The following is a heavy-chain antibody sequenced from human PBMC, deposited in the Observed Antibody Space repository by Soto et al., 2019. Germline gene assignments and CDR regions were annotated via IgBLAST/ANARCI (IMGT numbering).Heavy chain of an antibody. Sequence: QVQLQESGPGLVKPSQTLSLTCTVSGGSISSGGSYWSWIRQHPGKGLDWIGYIYYSGSTDYNPYLQSRVTITVEPSKNQFSLKLRSVTGADTAVYYCARGRRRAAAGKDYYYYYYMDVWGKGTTVTVSS. CDR1: GGSISSGGSY. CDR3: ARGRRRAAAGKDYYYYYYMDV. D-gene: IGHD6-13*01. V-gene: IGHV4-31*03. CDR2: IYYSGST. J-gene: IGHJ6*03.